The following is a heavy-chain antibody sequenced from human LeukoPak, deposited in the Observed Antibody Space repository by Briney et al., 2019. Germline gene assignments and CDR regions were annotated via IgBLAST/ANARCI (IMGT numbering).Heavy chain of an antibody. CDR2: ISSSSSYI. J-gene: IGHJ4*02. V-gene: IGHV3-21*01. Sequence: GGSLRLSCAASGFTFSNYAMSWVRQAPGKGLEWVSSISSSSSYIYYADSVKGRFTISRDNAKNSLYLQMNSLRAEDTAVYYCARDVEYSGYGYYFDYWGQGTLVTVSS. CDR1: GFTFSNYA. D-gene: IGHD5-12*01. CDR3: ARDVEYSGYGYYFDY.